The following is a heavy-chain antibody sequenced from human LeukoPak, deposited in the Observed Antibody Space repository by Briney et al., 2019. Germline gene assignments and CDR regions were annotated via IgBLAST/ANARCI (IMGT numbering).Heavy chain of an antibody. CDR2: INPSGGST. V-gene: IGHV1-46*03. CDR1: GYTFTSYY. D-gene: IGHD6-6*01. J-gene: IGHJ4*02. CDR3: AIAARPRGLLDY. Sequence: GASVKVSCKASGYTFTSYYMHWVRQAPGQGVEWMGVINPSGGSTSYAQKFQGRVTITRDTSTSTVYMELSSLRSEDTAVYYCAIAARPRGLLDYWGQGTLVTVSS.